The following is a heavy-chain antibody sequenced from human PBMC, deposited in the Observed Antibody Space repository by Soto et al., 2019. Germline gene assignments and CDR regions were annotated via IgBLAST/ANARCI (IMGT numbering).Heavy chain of an antibody. CDR3: ALWGFRDGNNSKYNYSGMDV. CDR2: IYSGGYT. Sequence: EVQLVESGGGLIQPGGSLRLSCAVSGFTVSNNYMSWVRQAPGKGLEGVSVIYSGGYTAYGDSVKGRFTISRDNSKNTLYLQMNSLRADDTAVYYCALWGFRDGNNSKYNYSGMDVWGQGTTVTVSS. J-gene: IGHJ6*02. V-gene: IGHV3-53*01. CDR1: GFTVSNNY. D-gene: IGHD1-1*01.